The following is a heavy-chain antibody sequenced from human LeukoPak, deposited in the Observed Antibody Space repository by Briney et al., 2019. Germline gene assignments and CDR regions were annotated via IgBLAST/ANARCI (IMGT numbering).Heavy chain of an antibody. CDR3: ARRISLGYCSSTSCGAFDI. V-gene: IGHV1-3*01. CDR2: INAGNGNT. J-gene: IGHJ3*02. D-gene: IGHD2-2*01. CDR1: GYTFINFA. Sequence: ASVKVSCKASGYTFINFAINWGRQAPGQRPEWMGWINAGNGNTKYSQKFQDRVTITRDTSTSTAYMELRSLRSDDTAVYYCARRISLGYCSSTSCGAFDIWGQGTMVTVSS.